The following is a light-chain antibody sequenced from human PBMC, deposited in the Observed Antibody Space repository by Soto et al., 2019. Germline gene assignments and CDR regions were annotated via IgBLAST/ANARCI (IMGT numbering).Light chain of an antibody. V-gene: IGKV1-5*03. CDR3: QQYNSWWT. CDR1: QSISSW. Sequence: DNQMTQSPSTLSASVGDRVTITCRASQSISSWLAWYQQKPGKAPKLLIYKASSLESGVPSRFSGSGSGTEFTLTISSLQPDDFATYYCQQYNSWWTFGQGTKVEIK. CDR2: KAS. J-gene: IGKJ1*01.